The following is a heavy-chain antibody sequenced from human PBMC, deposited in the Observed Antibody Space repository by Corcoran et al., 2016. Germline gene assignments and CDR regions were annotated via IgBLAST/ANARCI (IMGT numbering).Heavy chain of an antibody. Sequence: EVQLLESGGGLVQPGGSLRRSCAASGFTFSSYAMSWVRQAPGKGLEWVSAISGSGGSTYYADSVKGRFTISRDNSKNTLYLQMNSLRAEDTAVYYCAKPPLPVTLGYYFDYWGQGTLVTVSS. CDR3: AKPPLPVTLGYYFDY. CDR2: ISGSGGST. J-gene: IGHJ4*02. V-gene: IGHV3-23*01. CDR1: GFTFSSYA. D-gene: IGHD4-17*01.